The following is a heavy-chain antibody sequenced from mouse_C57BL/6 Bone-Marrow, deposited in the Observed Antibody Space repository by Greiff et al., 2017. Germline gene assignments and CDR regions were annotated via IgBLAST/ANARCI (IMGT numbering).Heavy chain of an antibody. CDR1: GYTFTSYW. CDR2: IDPSDSYT. D-gene: IGHD2-4*01. J-gene: IGHJ3*01. Sequence: QVQLQQPGAELVRPGTSVKLSCKASGYTFTSYWMHWVKQRPGQGLEWIGVIDPSDSYTNYNQKFKGKATLTVDTSSSTAYMQLRSLTSEDSAVYYCARWDYDWFAYWGQGTLVTVSA. V-gene: IGHV1-59*01. CDR3: ARWDYDWFAY.